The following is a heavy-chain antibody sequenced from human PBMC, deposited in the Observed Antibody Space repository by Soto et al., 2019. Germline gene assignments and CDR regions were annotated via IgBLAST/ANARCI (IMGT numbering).Heavy chain of an antibody. CDR3: ARDVVRSTAGDS. CDR2: IIPIFTRT. D-gene: IGHD2-15*01. CDR1: GGTFSTSS. J-gene: IGHJ4*02. V-gene: IGHV1-69*01. Sequence: QLQLVQSGTEVKEPGSSVKVSCKASGGTFSTSSFVWVRQGPGQGLEWMGGIIPIFTRTNFAQKFQGRVTFSADEATRPTYMELRSLTSADTAIYYCARDVVRSTAGDSWGQGTLVTVSS.